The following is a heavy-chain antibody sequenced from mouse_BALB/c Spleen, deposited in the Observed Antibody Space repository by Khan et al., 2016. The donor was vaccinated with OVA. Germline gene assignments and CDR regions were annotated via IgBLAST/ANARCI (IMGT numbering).Heavy chain of an antibody. J-gene: IGHJ3*01. CDR2: INPSNGYT. Sequence: QMQLEESGAELARPGASVKMSCKASGYTFTSYTIHWIKKRPGQGLEWIGYINPSNGYTNYNQKFKDKATLTTDKSSTTAYLQLSSLTSDDSAVYNCVRDGAYHRNDGWFAYWGQGTLLTVSA. CDR3: VRDGAYHRNDGWFAY. CDR1: GYTFTSYT. D-gene: IGHD2-14*01. V-gene: IGHV1-4*01.